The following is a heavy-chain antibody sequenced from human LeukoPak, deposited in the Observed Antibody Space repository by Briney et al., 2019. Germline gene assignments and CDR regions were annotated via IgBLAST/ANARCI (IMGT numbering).Heavy chain of an antibody. Sequence: LTGGSLRLSCSASGFTFTNYGMSWVRQAPGKGLEWVSGLSGSGDGQFYADSVEGRFTISRDIFNNIWYLQMNSLRAEDTAVYYCAKGCQCPSGLSSWFDPRGQRTLVAVSS. D-gene: IGHD1-14*01. V-gene: IGHV3-23*01. CDR3: AKGCQCPSGLSSWFDP. CDR1: GFTFTNYG. J-gene: IGHJ5*02. CDR2: LSGSGDGQ.